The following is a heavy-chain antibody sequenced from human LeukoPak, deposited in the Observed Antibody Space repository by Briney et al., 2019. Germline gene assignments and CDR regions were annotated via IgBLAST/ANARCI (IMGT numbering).Heavy chain of an antibody. CDR3: ARDPSSGWRREFDP. V-gene: IGHV1-69*04. CDR2: IIPILGIA. D-gene: IGHD6-19*01. J-gene: IGHJ5*02. CDR1: GGTFSSYA. Sequence: ASVKISCKASGGTFSSYAISWVRQAPGQGLEWMGRIIPILGIANYAQKFQGRVTITADKSTSTAYMELSSLRSEDTAVYYCARDPSSGWRREFDPWGQGTLVTVSS.